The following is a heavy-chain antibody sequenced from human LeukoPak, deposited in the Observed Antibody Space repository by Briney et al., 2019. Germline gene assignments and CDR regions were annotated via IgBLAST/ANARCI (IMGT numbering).Heavy chain of an antibody. Sequence: GGSLRLSCAASGFSFNNFAMHWVRQAPGKGLEWVSGINWNSDRSVYAASVKGRFTISRDNAKNSLYLQMNSLRAEDTAVYYCARDWYNNSDAFDIWGQGTMVTVSS. V-gene: IGHV3-9*01. D-gene: IGHD4-11*01. CDR3: ARDWYNNSDAFDI. J-gene: IGHJ3*02. CDR2: INWNSDRS. CDR1: GFSFNNFA.